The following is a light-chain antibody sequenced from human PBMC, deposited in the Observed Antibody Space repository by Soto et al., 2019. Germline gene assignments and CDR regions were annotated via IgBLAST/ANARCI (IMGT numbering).Light chain of an antibody. CDR2: EVN. CDR3: SSYAGSNNLV. Sequence: QSVLTQPPSASGSPGQSVTISCTGTSSDVGGYYSVSWYQQHPGKAPRLIIYEVNKRPSGVPDRFSASKSYNTASLTVSGLQAEDEADYYCSSYAGSNNLVFGGGTQLTVL. J-gene: IGLJ7*01. CDR1: SSDVGGYYS. V-gene: IGLV2-8*01.